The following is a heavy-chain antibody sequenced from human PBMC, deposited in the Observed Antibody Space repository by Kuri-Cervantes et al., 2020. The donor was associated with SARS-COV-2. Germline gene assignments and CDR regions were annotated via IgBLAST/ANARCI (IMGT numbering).Heavy chain of an antibody. CDR3: AKEDSSGWYINWFDP. D-gene: IGHD6-19*01. V-gene: IGHV3-9*01. J-gene: IGHJ5*01. Sequence: SLKISCAASGFTFDDYAMHWVRQAPGKGLEWVSGISWNSGSIGYADSVKGRFTISRDNAKNSPYLQMNSLSAEDTAVYYCAKEDSSGWYINWFDPWGQGTLVTVSS. CDR1: GFTFDDYA. CDR2: ISWNSGSI.